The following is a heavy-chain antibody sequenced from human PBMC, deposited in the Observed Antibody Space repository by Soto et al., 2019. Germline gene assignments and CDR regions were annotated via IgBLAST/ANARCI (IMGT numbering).Heavy chain of an antibody. D-gene: IGHD4-17*01. CDR2: IIPIFGTA. J-gene: IGHJ4*02. V-gene: IGHV1-69*13. Sequence: SVKVSCKASGGTFSSYAISWVRQAPGQGLEWMGGIIPIFGTANYAQKFQGRVTITADESTSTAYMELSSLRSEDTAVYYCARPAYGDYDFDYWGEGTLVTVSS. CDR3: ARPAYGDYDFDY. CDR1: GGTFSSYA.